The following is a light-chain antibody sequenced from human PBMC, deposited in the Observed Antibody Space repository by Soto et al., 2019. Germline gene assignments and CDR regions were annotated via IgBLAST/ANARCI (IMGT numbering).Light chain of an antibody. CDR1: SSNIGRNN. CDR2: SND. Sequence: QPVLTQPPSASGTPGQRVTISCSGSSSNIGRNNVNWYQQVPGTAPKLLIYSNDQRPSGVPDRFSGSKSGTSASLAISGLQSEDEADYYCTAWDDSLNGAVFGGGTQLTVL. CDR3: TAWDDSLNGAV. J-gene: IGLJ7*01. V-gene: IGLV1-44*01.